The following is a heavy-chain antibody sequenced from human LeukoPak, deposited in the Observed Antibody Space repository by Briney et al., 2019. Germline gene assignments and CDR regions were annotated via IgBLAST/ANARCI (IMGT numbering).Heavy chain of an antibody. CDR2: IYYSGST. J-gene: IGHJ4*02. CDR3: ARSPGEFGEFPFDY. Sequence: SETLSLICTVSGGSISSYYWSWIRQPPGKGLEWIGYIYYSGSTNYNPSLRSRVTISVDTSKNQFSLKLSSVTAADTAVYYCARSPGEFGEFPFDYWGQGTLVTVSS. D-gene: IGHD3-10*01. CDR1: GGSISSYY. V-gene: IGHV4-59*08.